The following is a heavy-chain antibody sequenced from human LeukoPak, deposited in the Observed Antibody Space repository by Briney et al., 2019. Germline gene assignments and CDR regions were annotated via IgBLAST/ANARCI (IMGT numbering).Heavy chain of an antibody. D-gene: IGHD1-20*01. V-gene: IGHV3-15*01. CDR3: TTEGGNWNDPFDY. CDR1: GFTFSNAW. Sequence: PGGSLRLSCAASGFTFSNAWMSWVRQAPGKGLEWVGRIKSKTDGGTTDYAAPVKGRFSISRDDSKNTLYLQMNSLKTEDTAVYYCTTEGGNWNDPFDYWGQGTLVTVSS. CDR2: IKSKTDGGTT. J-gene: IGHJ4*02.